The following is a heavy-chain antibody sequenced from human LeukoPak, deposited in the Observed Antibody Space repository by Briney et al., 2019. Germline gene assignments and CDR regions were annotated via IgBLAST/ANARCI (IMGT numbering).Heavy chain of an antibody. V-gene: IGHV6-1*01. J-gene: IGHJ4*02. CDR1: GDSVSSNSVT. D-gene: IGHD6-13*01. Sequence: TLSLTCAISGDSVSSNSVTWNWIRQSPSRGLEWLGRTHYRSKWYNDYAVSVNSRITINPDTSKNQLSLQLNSVTPEDTAVYYCVRLIGNSWLDYWGQGTLVTVSS. CDR3: VRLIGNSWLDY. CDR2: THYRSKWYN.